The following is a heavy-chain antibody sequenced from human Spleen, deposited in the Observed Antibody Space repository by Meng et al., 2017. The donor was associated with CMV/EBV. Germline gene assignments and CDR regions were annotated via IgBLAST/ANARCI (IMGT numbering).Heavy chain of an antibody. CDR2: IYSGGVAT. D-gene: IGHD1-26*01. CDR3: AKIGSFTYYYYGMDV. J-gene: IGHJ6*02. CDR1: GFDFRRYA. V-gene: IGHV3-23*03. Sequence: GESLKISCAASGFDFRRYAMNWVRQAPGKGLEWVSVIYSGGVATYYADSVKGRFTISRDNSNNTLFLQMDSLGAEDTAVYYCAKIGSFTYYYYGMDVWGQGTTVTVSS.